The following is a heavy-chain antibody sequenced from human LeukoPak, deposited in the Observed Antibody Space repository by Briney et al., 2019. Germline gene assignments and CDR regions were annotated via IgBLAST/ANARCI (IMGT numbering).Heavy chain of an antibody. J-gene: IGHJ4*02. CDR3: ARDLTDDFWSGYHLDY. CDR2: ISSSSNYI. CDR1: GFSFDNYC. D-gene: IGHD3-3*01. Sequence: GGSLRLSCAASGFSFDNYCMNWVRQAPGKGLEWASTISSSSNYIYYADSVKGRFTISRDNAKNSLYLQMNSLRAEDTAVYYCARDLTDDFWSGYHLDYWGQGNLVTVSS. V-gene: IGHV3-21*01.